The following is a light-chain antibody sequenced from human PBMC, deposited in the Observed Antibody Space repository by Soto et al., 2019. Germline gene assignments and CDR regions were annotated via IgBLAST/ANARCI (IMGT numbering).Light chain of an antibody. CDR3: QQYDSSPSI. Sequence: EIVLTQSPGTLSLSPGERATLSCRASQSVSSSYLAWYQEKPGQAPRLLIYGASSRATGIPDRFRGSGSGTAFPLTISRLEPEDFAVYYCQQYDSSPSIFGQGTKLETK. CDR2: GAS. CDR1: QSVSSSY. J-gene: IGKJ2*01. V-gene: IGKV3-20*01.